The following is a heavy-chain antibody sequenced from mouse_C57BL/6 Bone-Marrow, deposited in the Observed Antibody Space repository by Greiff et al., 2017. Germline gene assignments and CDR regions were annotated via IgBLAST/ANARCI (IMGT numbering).Heavy chain of an antibody. V-gene: IGHV2-2*01. CDR3: ARKGYGNYPNYYAMDY. J-gene: IGHJ4*01. Sequence: VQLQESGPGLVQPSQSLSITCTVSGFSLTSYGVHWVRQSPGKGLEWLGVLWSGGSTDYNAAFISRLSISKDNSKSQVFFKMNSLQADDTAIYYCARKGYGNYPNYYAMDYWGQGTSVTVSS. CDR2: LWSGGST. D-gene: IGHD2-10*02. CDR1: GFSLTSYG.